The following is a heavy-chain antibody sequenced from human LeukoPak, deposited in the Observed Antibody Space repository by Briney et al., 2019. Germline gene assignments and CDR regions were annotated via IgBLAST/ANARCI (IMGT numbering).Heavy chain of an antibody. Sequence: SETLSLTCTVSGGSINNINYYWGWIRQPPGKGLEWIGSIHYIGSTYYNPSLKSRVTMSVDTSKNQFSLKLSSVTAADMAVYYCARHGLSGYYIPYYYYYYMDVWGKGTTVTISS. CDR3: ARHGLSGYYIPYYYYYYMDV. CDR1: GGSINNINYY. CDR2: IHYIGST. V-gene: IGHV4-39*01. D-gene: IGHD3-22*01. J-gene: IGHJ6*03.